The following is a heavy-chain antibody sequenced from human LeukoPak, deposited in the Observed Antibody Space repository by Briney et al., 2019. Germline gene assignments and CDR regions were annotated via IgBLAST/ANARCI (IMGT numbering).Heavy chain of an antibody. J-gene: IGHJ6*02. D-gene: IGHD5-18*01. CDR1: GYTFTAHF. CDR2: INPNSGGP. Sequence: ASVKVSCKASGYTFTAHFLHWVRQAPGQGLEWMGWINPNSGGPIYAQKFHGRVTMTTDTSITTAYMELTGLKSDDTAVYYCARDMGYTYGYRLYHYGMDLWGQGTTVTVCS. V-gene: IGHV1-2*02. CDR3: ARDMGYTYGYRLYHYGMDL.